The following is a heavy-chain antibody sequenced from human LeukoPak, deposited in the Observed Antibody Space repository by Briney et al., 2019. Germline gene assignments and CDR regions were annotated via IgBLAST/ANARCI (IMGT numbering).Heavy chain of an antibody. CDR2: IYTSGST. Sequence: SETLSLTCTVSGGSISSYHWSWIRQPAGKGLEWIGRIYTSGSTNYNPSLKSRVTISVDTSKNQFSLKLSSVTAADTAVYYCARVGGYSYGYYYYYMDVWGKGTTVTVSS. J-gene: IGHJ6*03. D-gene: IGHD5-18*01. V-gene: IGHV4-4*07. CDR1: GGSISSYH. CDR3: ARVGGYSYGYYYYYMDV.